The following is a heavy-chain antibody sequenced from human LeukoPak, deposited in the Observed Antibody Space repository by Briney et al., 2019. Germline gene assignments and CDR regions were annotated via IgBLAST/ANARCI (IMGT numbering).Heavy chain of an antibody. CDR3: ARESGKFDY. Sequence: GGSLRLSCVASGLPIPEFAMHWFRQAPGKGLEWVSLISGDGVSTFYADSVKGRFSISRDNSKNSLSLEMNSLRTEDTAMYYCARESGKFDYWGQGTLVAVSS. CDR2: ISGDGVST. V-gene: IGHV3-43*02. J-gene: IGHJ4*02. CDR1: GLPIPEFA.